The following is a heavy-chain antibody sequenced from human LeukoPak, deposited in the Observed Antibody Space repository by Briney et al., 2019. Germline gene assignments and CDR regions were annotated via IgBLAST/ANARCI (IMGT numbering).Heavy chain of an antibody. CDR1: GYTVTGYY. CDR2: INPNSGGT. D-gene: IGHD3-10*01. Sequence: ASVKVSCKASGYTVTGYYMHWVRQAPGQGLEWMGWINPNSGGTNYAQKFQGRVTMTRDTSISTAYMELSRLRSDDTAVYYCARDGGSYYGSGSYPSGWFDPWGQGTLVTVSS. J-gene: IGHJ5*02. CDR3: ARDGGSYYGSGSYPSGWFDP. V-gene: IGHV1-2*02.